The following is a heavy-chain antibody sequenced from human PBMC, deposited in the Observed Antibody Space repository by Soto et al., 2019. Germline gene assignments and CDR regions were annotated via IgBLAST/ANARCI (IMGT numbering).Heavy chain of an antibody. Sequence: KPSETLSLTCAVYGGSFSCYYWSWIRQPPGKGLEWIGEINHSGSTNYNPSLKSRVTISVDTSKNQFSLKLSSVTAADTAVYYCARGRIAAAGAYFDYWGQGTLVTVSS. CDR1: GGSFSCYY. CDR3: ARGRIAAAGAYFDY. D-gene: IGHD6-13*01. CDR2: INHSGST. J-gene: IGHJ4*02. V-gene: IGHV4-34*01.